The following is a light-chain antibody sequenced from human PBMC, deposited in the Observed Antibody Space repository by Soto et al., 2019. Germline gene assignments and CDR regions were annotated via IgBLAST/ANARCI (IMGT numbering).Light chain of an antibody. CDR3: QQANSFPLT. Sequence: EIEMTQSPATLSLAPGARVPLSCRASESVSTNLAWYQQKAGQAPRLLIYAASTRATGIPARFSGSGSGTDFTLTISSLQPEDFATYYCQQANSFPLTFGGGTKVDIK. CDR1: ESVSTN. V-gene: IGKV3-15*01. CDR2: AAS. J-gene: IGKJ4*01.